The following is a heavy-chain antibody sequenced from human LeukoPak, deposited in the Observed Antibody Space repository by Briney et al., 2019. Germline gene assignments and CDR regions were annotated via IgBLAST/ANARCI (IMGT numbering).Heavy chain of an antibody. CDR3: AREDSSGYDY. CDR1: GITFSTSG. D-gene: IGHD3-22*01. V-gene: IGHV3-33*01. CDR2: IWSDGSNK. J-gene: IGHJ4*02. Sequence: GGSLRLSCAASGITFSTSGMHWVRQAPGKGLEWVAFIWSDGSNKYHADSVKGRFTISRDNSKDTLYLQMNSLRAEDTAVYYCAREDSSGYDYWGQGTLVTVSS.